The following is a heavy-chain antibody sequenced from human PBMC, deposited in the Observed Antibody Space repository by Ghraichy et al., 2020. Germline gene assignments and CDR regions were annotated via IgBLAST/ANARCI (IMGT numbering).Heavy chain of an antibody. V-gene: IGHV6-1*01. CDR3: AREITANDAFDI. CDR2: TYYRSKWNN. J-gene: IGHJ3*02. Sequence: SETLSLTCAISGDSVSSNSAAWNWIRQSPSRGLEWLGRTYYRSKWNNDYAVSMKSRISINPDTSKNQFSLQLNSVTPEDTAVYYCAREITANDAFDIWGRGTMVTVSS. CDR1: GDSVSSNSAA. D-gene: IGHD3-16*01.